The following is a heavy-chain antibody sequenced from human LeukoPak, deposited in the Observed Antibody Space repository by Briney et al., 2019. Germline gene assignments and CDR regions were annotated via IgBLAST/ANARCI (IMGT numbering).Heavy chain of an antibody. V-gene: IGHV3-21*01. CDR3: SIVVVPAANRDAFDI. D-gene: IGHD2-2*01. CDR2: ISSSSSYI. J-gene: IGHJ3*02. Sequence: GGSLRLSCAASGFTFSSYSMNWVRQAPGRGLEWVSSISSSSSYIYYADSVKGRFTISRDNAKNSLYLQMNSLRAEDTAVYYCSIVVVPAANRDAFDIWGQGTMVTVSS. CDR1: GFTFSSYS.